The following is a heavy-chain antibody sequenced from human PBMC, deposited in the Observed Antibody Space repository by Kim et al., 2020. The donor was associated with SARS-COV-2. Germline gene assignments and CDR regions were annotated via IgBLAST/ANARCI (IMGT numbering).Heavy chain of an antibody. J-gene: IGHJ4*02. D-gene: IGHD3-22*01. V-gene: IGHV3-48*02. Sequence: ADSVKGRFTDSRDNAKNSLYLQMNSLRDDDTAVYYGAKGWDSSEYYRYIGSWGQGTLVSVSS. CDR3: AKGWDSSEYYRYIGS.